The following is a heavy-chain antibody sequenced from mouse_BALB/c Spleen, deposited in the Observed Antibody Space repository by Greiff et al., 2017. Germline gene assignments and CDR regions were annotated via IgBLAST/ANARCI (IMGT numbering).Heavy chain of an antibody. CDR1: GYTFTSYY. CDR2: IYPGDGST. V-gene: IGHV1S56*01. CDR3: ARWGSRGTFDY. Sequence: QVQLQQSGPELVKPGASVKMSCKASGYTFTSYYIHWVKQRPGQGLEWIGWIYPGDGSTKYNEKFKGKTTLTADKSSSTAYMLLSSLTSEDSAIYFCARWGSRGTFDYWGQGTTLTVSS. J-gene: IGHJ2*01. D-gene: IGHD3-1*01.